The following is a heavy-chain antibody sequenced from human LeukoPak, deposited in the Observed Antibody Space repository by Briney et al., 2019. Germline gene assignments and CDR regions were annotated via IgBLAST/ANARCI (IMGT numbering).Heavy chain of an antibody. CDR2: IRYDGSNK. D-gene: IGHD6-13*01. J-gene: IGHJ5*02. V-gene: IGHV3-30*02. Sequence: GGSLRLSCAASGFTFSSYGMHWVRQAPGKGLEWVAFIRYDGSNKYYADSVKGRFTISRDNSKNTLYLQMNSLTAEDTAVYYCAKDRISAAGRGDCFDPWGQGTLVTVSS. CDR3: AKDRISAAGRGDCFDP. CDR1: GFTFSSYG.